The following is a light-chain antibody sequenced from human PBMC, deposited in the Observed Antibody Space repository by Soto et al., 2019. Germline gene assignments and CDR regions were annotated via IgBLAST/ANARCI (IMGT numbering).Light chain of an antibody. CDR3: GSYAGSSNV. V-gene: IGLV2-8*01. CDR1: SSDGGGYNY. Sequence: QSALAQPPSASGSPGQSVAISCTGTSSDGGGYNYVSWYQQHPGKAPKLMIYEVNKRPSAVPDRSSGSKSGNTASLAVSGLQAEDEADYYCGSYAGSSNVFGTGTKVTVL. CDR2: EVN. J-gene: IGLJ1*01.